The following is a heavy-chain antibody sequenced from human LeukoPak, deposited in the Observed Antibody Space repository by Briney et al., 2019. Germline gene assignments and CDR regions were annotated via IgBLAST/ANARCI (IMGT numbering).Heavy chain of an antibody. Sequence: PSETLSLTCTVSGGSVSSGSYYWRWIRQPPGKGLEWIGYIYYSGSTNYNPSLKSRVTISVDTSKNQFSLKLSSVTAADTAVYYCATTFGKGNYWGQGTLVTVSS. CDR1: GGSVSSGSYY. J-gene: IGHJ4*02. CDR2: IYYSGST. D-gene: IGHD3-16*01. CDR3: ATTFGKGNY. V-gene: IGHV4-61*01.